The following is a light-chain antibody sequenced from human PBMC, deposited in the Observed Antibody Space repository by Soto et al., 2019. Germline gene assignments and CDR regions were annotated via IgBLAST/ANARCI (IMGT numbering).Light chain of an antibody. Sequence: EIVLTQSPATLSLSPGERATLSCRASQSISSYLDWYQQKRGQAPRLLIYDASKMATGIPARFSGSGSGTDFTLTISSLEPEYFAVYYCQQRCNLPITFGQGTRLEIK. CDR3: QQRCNLPIT. CDR1: QSISSY. J-gene: IGKJ5*01. V-gene: IGKV3-11*01. CDR2: DAS.